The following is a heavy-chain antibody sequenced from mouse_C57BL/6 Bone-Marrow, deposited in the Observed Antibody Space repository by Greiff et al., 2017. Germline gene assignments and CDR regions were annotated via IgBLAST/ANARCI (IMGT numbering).Heavy chain of an antibody. CDR1: GYIFTEYT. CDR3: ARHERYYDYEGYFDY. D-gene: IGHD2-4*01. J-gene: IGHJ2*01. V-gene: IGHV1-62-2*01. Sequence: VVNPGASVKLSCKASGYIFTEYTIHWVKQRSGQGLEWIGWFYPGSGSIKYNERFKDKATLTADKSSNTVYMELSRLTSEDSAVYFCARHERYYDYEGYFDYWGQGTTLTVSS. CDR2: FYPGSGSI.